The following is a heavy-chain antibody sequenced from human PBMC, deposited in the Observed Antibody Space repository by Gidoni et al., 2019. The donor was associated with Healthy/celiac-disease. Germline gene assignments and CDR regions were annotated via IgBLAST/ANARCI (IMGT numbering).Heavy chain of an antibody. J-gene: IGHJ4*02. Sequence: QLQLQESGPGLVKPSETLSLTCTVSGGSISSSSYYWGWIRQPPGKGLEWIGSIYYSGSTYYNPSLKSRVTISVDTSKNQFSLKLSSVTAADTAVYYCARRPDSSGWYYFDYWGQGTLVTVSS. CDR3: ARRPDSSGWYYFDY. CDR1: GGSISSSSYY. V-gene: IGHV4-39*01. D-gene: IGHD6-19*01. CDR2: IYYSGST.